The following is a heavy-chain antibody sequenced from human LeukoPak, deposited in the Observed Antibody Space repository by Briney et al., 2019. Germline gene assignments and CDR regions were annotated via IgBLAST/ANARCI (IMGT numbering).Heavy chain of an antibody. Sequence: GGSLRLSCAASGFIFGDYYMSWIRQAPGKGLEWVSYIDSYSSPIYYADSVQGRFAISRENAKNLLHLEMNSLRAEDTAVYYCARMGDYSEFDPWGQGTLVTVSS. CDR1: GFIFGDYY. CDR3: ARMGDYSEFDP. J-gene: IGHJ5*02. D-gene: IGHD3-16*01. CDR2: IDSYSSPI. V-gene: IGHV3-11*01.